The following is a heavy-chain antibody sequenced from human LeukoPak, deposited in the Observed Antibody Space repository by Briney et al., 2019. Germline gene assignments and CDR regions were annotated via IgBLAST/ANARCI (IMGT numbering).Heavy chain of an antibody. J-gene: IGHJ4*02. CDR2: IWYDGGNK. D-gene: IGHD3-22*01. CDR3: ARGYYDSSAYLFDY. V-gene: IGHV3-33*01. Sequence: GGSLRLSCAASEFTFSSYGMHWVRQAPGKGLEWVAVIWYDGGNKFYADSVKGRFTISRDNSKNTLYLQMNSLRAEDTAVYYCARGYYDSSAYLFDYWGQGTLVTVSS. CDR1: EFTFSSYG.